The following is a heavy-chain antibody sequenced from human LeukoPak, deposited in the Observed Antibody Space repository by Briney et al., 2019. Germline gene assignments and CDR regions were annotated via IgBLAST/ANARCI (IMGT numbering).Heavy chain of an antibody. Sequence: PSETLSLTCTVSGGSISSYYWSWIRQPPGKGLEWIGYIYYSGSTNYNPSLKSRVTISVDTSKNQISLKLSSMTAADTAVYYCARVGGDYSYYYMDVWGKGTSVTVSS. CDR3: ARVGGDYSYYYMDV. V-gene: IGHV4-59*12. J-gene: IGHJ6*03. D-gene: IGHD2-21*01. CDR2: IYYSGST. CDR1: GGSISSYY.